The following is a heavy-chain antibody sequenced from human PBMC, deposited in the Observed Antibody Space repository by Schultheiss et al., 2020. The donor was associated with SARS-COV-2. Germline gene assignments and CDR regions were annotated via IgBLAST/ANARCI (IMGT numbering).Heavy chain of an antibody. CDR2: INHSGST. D-gene: IGHD3-22*01. Sequence: SETLSLTCTVSGGSISSGDYYWSWIRQPPGKGLEWIGEINHSGSTNYNPSLKSRVTISVDTSKNQFSLKLSSVTAADTAVYYCAREQVVSYYYDSSGYFRPQLYYFDYWGQGTLVTVSS. CDR3: AREQVVSYYYDSSGYFRPQLYYFDY. CDR1: GGSISSGDYY. J-gene: IGHJ4*02. V-gene: IGHV4-30-4*01.